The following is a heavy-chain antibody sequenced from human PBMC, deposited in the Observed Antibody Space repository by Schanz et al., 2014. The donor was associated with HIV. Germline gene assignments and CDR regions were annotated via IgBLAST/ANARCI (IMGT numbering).Heavy chain of an antibody. CDR2: ISYDGTKE. V-gene: IGHV3-30*14. Sequence: VQLLESGGGLVQPGGSLRLSCAASGFTFSNYAMSWVRQAPGKGLEWVAVISYDGTKEHYADSVKGRFNISRDNSKNTLYLQMNSLRAEDTATYYCARDPYCRTTSCYSTAFDLWGQGTLVTVSS. CDR3: ARDPYCRTTSCYSTAFDL. J-gene: IGHJ3*01. CDR1: GFTFSNYA. D-gene: IGHD2-2*01.